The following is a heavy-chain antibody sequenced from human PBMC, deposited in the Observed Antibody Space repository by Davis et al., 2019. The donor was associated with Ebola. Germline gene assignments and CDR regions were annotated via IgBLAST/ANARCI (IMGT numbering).Heavy chain of an antibody. D-gene: IGHD1-1*01. CDR2: ISAYNGNT. J-gene: IGHJ4*02. Sequence: ASVKVSCKASGYSFKNYAISWVRQAPGQGLEWMGWISAYNGNTNYAQNVQGRVTMTTDTSTSTAYMEVGTLRSDDTAVYYCARAQFPTTSDHWGQGTLVTVSS. CDR1: GYSFKNYA. CDR3: ARAQFPTTSDH. V-gene: IGHV1-18*01.